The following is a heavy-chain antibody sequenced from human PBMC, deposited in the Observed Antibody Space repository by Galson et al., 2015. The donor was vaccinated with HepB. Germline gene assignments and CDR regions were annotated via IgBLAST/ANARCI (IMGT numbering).Heavy chain of an antibody. CDR1: GFTVSSNY. V-gene: IGHV3-66*01. CDR3: ARDGRSSGWYFDY. CDR2: IYSGGST. J-gene: IGHJ4*02. D-gene: IGHD6-19*01. Sequence: SLRLSCAASGFTVSSNYMSWVRQAPGKGLEWVSVIYSGGSTYYADSVKGRFTISRDNSKNTLYLQMNSLRAEDTAVYYCARDGRSSGWYFDYWGQGTLVTVSS.